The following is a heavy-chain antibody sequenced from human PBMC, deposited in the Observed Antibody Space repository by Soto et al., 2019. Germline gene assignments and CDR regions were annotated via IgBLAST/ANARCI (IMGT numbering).Heavy chain of an antibody. CDR2: IYNSGSP. J-gene: IGHJ4*01. CDR1: GDSISSYY. D-gene: IGHD3-16*01. V-gene: IGHV4-59*01. CDR3: ASGRFDYIWGSPAPYLDY. Sequence: PSETLSLTCTVSGDSISSYYWSWIRQPPGKGLEWIGYIYNSGSPNSNPSLKSRVTISVDTSKNQFSLKLSSVTAADTAVYYCASGRFDYIWGSPAPYLDYGGHGALVTVSS.